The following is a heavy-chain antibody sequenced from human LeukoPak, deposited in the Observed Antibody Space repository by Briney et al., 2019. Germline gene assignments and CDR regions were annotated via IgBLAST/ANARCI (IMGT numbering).Heavy chain of an antibody. CDR3: ARRAAGDFWSGYGGRNNWFDP. CDR1: GGSFSGYY. D-gene: IGHD3-3*01. Sequence: SETLSLTCALYGGSFSGYYWGWIRQPPGKGLEWIGSIYYSGSTYYNPSLKSRVTISVDTSKNQFSLKLSSVTAADTAVYYCARRAAGDFWSGYGGRNNWFDPWGQGTLVTVSS. CDR2: IYYSGST. V-gene: IGHV4-39*01. J-gene: IGHJ5*02.